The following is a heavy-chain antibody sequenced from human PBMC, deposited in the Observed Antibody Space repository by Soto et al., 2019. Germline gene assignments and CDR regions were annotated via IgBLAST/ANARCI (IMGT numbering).Heavy chain of an antibody. CDR1: GFTFSSYW. CDR3: ARSIAARLYYMDV. D-gene: IGHD6-6*01. J-gene: IGHJ6*03. Sequence: QPGGSLRLSCAASGFTFSSYWMHWVRQAPGKGLVWVSRIKGDGTKTGYADSVKGRFTTSRDNARNKLYLQMNSLRAEDTAVYYCARSIAARLYYMDVWGKGTTVTVSS. V-gene: IGHV3-74*01. CDR2: IKGDGTKT.